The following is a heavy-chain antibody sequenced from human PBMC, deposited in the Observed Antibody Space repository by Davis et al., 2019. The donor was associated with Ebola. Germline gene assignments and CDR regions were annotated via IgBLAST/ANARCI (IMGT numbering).Heavy chain of an antibody. V-gene: IGHV3-9*01. Sequence: SLKISCAASGFTFDDYAMHWVRQAPGRGLEWVSGISWNSGSIGYADSVKGRFTISRDNAKNSLYLQMNSLRAEDTALYYCAKANWEYYYDSSGYYYTRFGAFDIWGQGTMVTVSS. CDR1: GFTFDDYA. J-gene: IGHJ3*02. D-gene: IGHD3-22*01. CDR3: AKANWEYYYDSSGYYYTRFGAFDI. CDR2: ISWNSGSI.